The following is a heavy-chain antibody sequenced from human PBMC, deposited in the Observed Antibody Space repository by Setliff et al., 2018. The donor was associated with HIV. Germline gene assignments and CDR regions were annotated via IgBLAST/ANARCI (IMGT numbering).Heavy chain of an antibody. Sequence: SLTCTVSGGSISSGSYYWSWIRQPAGKGLEWIGHIYTSGSTNYNPSLKSRVIISIDTSKNQFSLKLFSVTAADTAVYYCASRRGGGFLAWPDPYFDYWGQGTLVTVS. J-gene: IGHJ4*02. CDR3: ASRRGGGFLAWPDPYFDY. V-gene: IGHV4-61*09. D-gene: IGHD3-3*01. CDR1: GGSISSGSYY. CDR2: IYTSGST.